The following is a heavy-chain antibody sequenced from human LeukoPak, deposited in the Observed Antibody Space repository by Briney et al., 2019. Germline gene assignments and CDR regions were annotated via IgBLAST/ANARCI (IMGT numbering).Heavy chain of an antibody. CDR1: GGSISSYY. CDR2: IYYSGST. CDR3: ATAPWGYSSGWYFFDY. J-gene: IGHJ4*02. D-gene: IGHD6-19*01. V-gene: IGHV4-59*01. Sequence: PSETLSLTCTVSGGSISSYYWSWIQQPPGKGLEWIGCIYYSGSTNYNPSLKSRVTISVDTSKNQFSLKLSSVTAADTAVYYCATAPWGYSSGWYFFDYWGQGTLVTVSS.